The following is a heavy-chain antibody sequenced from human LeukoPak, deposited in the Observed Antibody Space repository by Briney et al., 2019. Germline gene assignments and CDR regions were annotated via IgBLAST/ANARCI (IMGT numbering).Heavy chain of an antibody. CDR2: INPNSGGT. CDR1: GYTFIGYY. CDR3: ARDPGGLDYGDY. Sequence: ASVKVSCKASGYTFIGYYMHWVRQAPGQGLEWMGRINPNSGGTNYAQKFQGRVTMTRDTSISTAYMELSRLRSDDTAVYYCARDPGGLDYGDYWGQGTLVTVSS. D-gene: IGHD5-12*01. J-gene: IGHJ4*02. V-gene: IGHV1-2*06.